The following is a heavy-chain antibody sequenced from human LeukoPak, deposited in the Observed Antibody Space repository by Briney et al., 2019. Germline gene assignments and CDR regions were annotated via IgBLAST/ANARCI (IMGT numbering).Heavy chain of an antibody. CDR2: IWSDGTNT. V-gene: IGHV3-33*06. J-gene: IGHJ4*02. CDR1: GFTFSHYG. Sequence: GVSLRLSCATSGFTFSHYGMHWVRQAPGKGLEWVGVIWSDGTNTYYGDPVKGRSTISRDNFQGTVYLQMNSLRADDTAVYYCAKDAQRGFDYSNSLDKWGQGTLVTVSS. D-gene: IGHD4-11*01. CDR3: AKDAQRGFDYSNSLDK.